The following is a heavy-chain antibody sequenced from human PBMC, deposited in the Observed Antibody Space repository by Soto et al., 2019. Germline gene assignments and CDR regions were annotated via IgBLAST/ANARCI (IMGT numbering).Heavy chain of an antibody. CDR3: ARFETAASVSGRSDY. V-gene: IGHV3-21*01. CDR1: GFTFSDYS. J-gene: IGHJ4*02. D-gene: IGHD6-19*01. Sequence: GGSLRLSCGASGFTFSDYSMNWVRQAPGKGLEWVSSISSESAHILYADSVKGRFTISRDNAKNSLYLQMNSLRTEDTAVYYCARFETAASVSGRSDYWGLGTLVTVSS. CDR2: ISSESAHI.